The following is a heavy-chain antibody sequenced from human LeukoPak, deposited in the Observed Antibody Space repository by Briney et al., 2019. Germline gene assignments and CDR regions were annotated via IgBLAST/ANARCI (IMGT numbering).Heavy chain of an antibody. CDR1: GYSFTSYW. Sequence: GESLKISCKGSGYSFTSYWIGWVRQMPGKGLEWMGIIYPGDSDTRYSPSFQGQVTISADKSISNAYLQWSSLKASDTAMYYCARPGYCSGGSCYSFDYWGQGTLVTVSS. CDR3: ARPGYCSGGSCYSFDY. CDR2: IYPGDSDT. J-gene: IGHJ4*02. D-gene: IGHD2-15*01. V-gene: IGHV5-51*01.